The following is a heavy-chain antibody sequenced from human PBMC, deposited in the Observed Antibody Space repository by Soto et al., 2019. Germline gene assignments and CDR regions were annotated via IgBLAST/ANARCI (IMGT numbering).Heavy chain of an antibody. CDR1: GASVTRDGNC. V-gene: IGHV4-30-2*01. D-gene: IGHD4-4*01. CDR3: AREVDGYSQFDE. Sequence: QVQLRESGSGLVKPSQTLSLTCSVSGASVTRDGNCWTWIRQPPGKGLEFVASIYHGGSTFYNPSLRSRVTISFDRSKNQFSLKLTSVTAADTDVYYGAREVDGYSQFDEWGQGTLVTGSS. J-gene: IGHJ4*02. CDR2: IYHGGST.